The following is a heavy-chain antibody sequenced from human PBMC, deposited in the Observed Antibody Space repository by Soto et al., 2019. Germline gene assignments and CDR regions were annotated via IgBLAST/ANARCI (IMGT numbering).Heavy chain of an antibody. CDR3: VRDGTKNLRDRFEP. D-gene: IGHD3-16*01. J-gene: IGHJ5*02. CDR1: GASLSRHY. CDR2: IYATGDA. V-gene: IGHV4-4*07. Sequence: SETLSLTCNVSGASLSRHYWSWIRQPPGKGLEWIGRIYATGDADSNPSLQSRISMSVDMSKKQFSLTLSSVTAAATPISSCVRDGTKNLRDRFEPRGRRILVAVSS.